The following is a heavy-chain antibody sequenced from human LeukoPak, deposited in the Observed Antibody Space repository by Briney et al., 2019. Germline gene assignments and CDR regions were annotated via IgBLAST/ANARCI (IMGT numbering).Heavy chain of an antibody. J-gene: IGHJ5*02. CDR2: ISYDGSNK. D-gene: IGHD2-21*01. CDR3: AASIPPAS. V-gene: IGHV3-30*04. CDR1: GFTFSSYA. Sequence: PGGSLRLSCAASGFTFSSYAMHWVRQAPGKGLEWVAVISYDGSNKYYADSVKGRFTISRDNSKNTLSLQMNSLRTEDTAVYSCAASIPPASWGQGTLVTVSS.